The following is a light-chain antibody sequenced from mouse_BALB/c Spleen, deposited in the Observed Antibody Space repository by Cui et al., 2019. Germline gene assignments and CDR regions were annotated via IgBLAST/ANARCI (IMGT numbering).Light chain of an antibody. J-gene: IGKJ4*01. Sequence: QILLTQSPAIMSASPGEKLTMTCSASSSVSYMHWYQQKPGSSPKPWIYDTSNLASGFPARFSGSGSGTSYSLIISSMEAEDAATYYCHQRSSYPFTFGSGTKLEIK. CDR3: HQRSSYPFT. CDR2: DTS. CDR1: SSVSY. V-gene: IGKV4-69*01.